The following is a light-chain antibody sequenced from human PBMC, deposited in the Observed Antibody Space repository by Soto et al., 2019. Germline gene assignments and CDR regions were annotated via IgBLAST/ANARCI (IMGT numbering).Light chain of an antibody. CDR3: QQYNNWPRT. Sequence: EIVMTQSPATLSVSPGERATLSCRASQSVSSNLAWYQQKPGQAPRLLIYGASTMATGIPARFSGSGSGTEFTLTICSLQSEDFAVYYCQQYNNWPRTFGQGTKV. V-gene: IGKV3-15*01. CDR1: QSVSSN. J-gene: IGKJ1*01. CDR2: GAS.